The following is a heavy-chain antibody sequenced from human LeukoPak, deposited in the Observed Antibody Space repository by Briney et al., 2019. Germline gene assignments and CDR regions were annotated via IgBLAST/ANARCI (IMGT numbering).Heavy chain of an antibody. V-gene: IGHV1-46*01. CDR3: ARDGFVTTVVYGMDV. D-gene: IGHD4-17*01. CDR1: GYTSTSYY. J-gene: IGHJ6*02. CDR2: INPSGGST. Sequence: ASVKVSCKASGYTSTSYYMHWVRQAPGQGLEWMGIINPSGGSTSYAQKSQGRVTMTRDTSTSTVYMELSSLRSEDTAVYYCARDGFVTTVVYGMDVWGQGTTVTVSS.